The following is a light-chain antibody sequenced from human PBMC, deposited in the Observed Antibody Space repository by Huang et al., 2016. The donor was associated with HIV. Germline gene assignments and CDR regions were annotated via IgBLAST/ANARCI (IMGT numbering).Light chain of an antibody. Sequence: EIVMTQSPATLSVSPGERAALSCRASQRVAKHFAWYQQKPGQAPRLLIYGASTRAIGIPARFSGSGSGSEFTLTISSLQSEDFAVYYCHHYSNWPPTWTFGQGTKVEIK. V-gene: IGKV3-15*01. CDR1: QRVAKH. CDR2: GAS. CDR3: HHYSNWPPTWT. J-gene: IGKJ1*01.